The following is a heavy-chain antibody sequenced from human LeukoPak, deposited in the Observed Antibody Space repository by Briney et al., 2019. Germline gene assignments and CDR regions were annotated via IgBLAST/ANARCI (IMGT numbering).Heavy chain of an antibody. CDR3: ASSPYNYVWGTFFP. CDR2: IIPIFGTA. CDR1: GGTFSSYA. D-gene: IGHD3-16*01. J-gene: IGHJ5*02. Sequence: EASVKVSCKASGGTFSSYAISWVRQAPGQGLEWIGGIIPIFGTANNAQKFQGRVTITADESTSTAYMELSSLRSEDTAVYYRASSPYNYVWGTFFPWGQGTLVTVSS. V-gene: IGHV1-69*13.